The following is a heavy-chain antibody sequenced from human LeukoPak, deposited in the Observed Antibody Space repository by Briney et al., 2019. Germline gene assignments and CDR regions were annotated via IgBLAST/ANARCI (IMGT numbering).Heavy chain of an antibody. CDR3: ARGGRDYSYNSFHMDV. CDR2: INPKSGGT. CDR1: GYSENFYG. J-gene: IGHJ6*03. Sequence: ASVKVSCKTSGYSENFYGITWVRQVAGQGLEWMGWINPKSGGTKSAQNLQGRVTLTRDTSVTTAYMELSSLRSDDTALYYCARGGRDYSYNSFHMDVWGKGTTVTVSS. V-gene: IGHV1-2*02. D-gene: IGHD5-24*01.